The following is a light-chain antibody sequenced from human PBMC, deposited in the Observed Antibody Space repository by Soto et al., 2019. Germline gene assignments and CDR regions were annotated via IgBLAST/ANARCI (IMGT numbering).Light chain of an antibody. CDR3: QQYNSYPYT. CDR1: QSSSRW. V-gene: IGKV1-5*01. CDR2: DAS. Sequence: DIQMTQSPSTLSASVGDRVTITCRASQSSSRWLAWYKQKPGKAPKLLIYDASNLESGVPSRFSGSGSGTEFTLTISSLQPDDFANYYCQQYNSYPYTFGQGTKLEI. J-gene: IGKJ2*01.